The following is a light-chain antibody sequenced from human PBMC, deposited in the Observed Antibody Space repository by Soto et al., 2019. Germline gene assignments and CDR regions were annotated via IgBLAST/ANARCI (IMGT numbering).Light chain of an antibody. CDR3: SSYAGSNIYVV. Sequence: QSALTQPPSASGSPGQSVTISCTGTSIDVGGYNYVSWYQQHPGKAPKLMIYEVSKRPSGVPDRFSGSKSGNTASLTVSGLQAENEADYFCSSYAGSNIYVVFGGGTKLTVL. CDR2: EVS. CDR1: SIDVGGYNY. V-gene: IGLV2-8*01. J-gene: IGLJ2*01.